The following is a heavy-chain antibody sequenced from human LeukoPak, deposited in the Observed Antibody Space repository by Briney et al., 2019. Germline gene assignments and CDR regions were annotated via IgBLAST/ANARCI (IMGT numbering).Heavy chain of an antibody. CDR1: GGSISSYY. V-gene: IGHV4-39*01. Sequence: SEILSLTCTVSGGSISSYYWGWVRQPPEKGLEWIGRFYYSGSTYYHPSLKSRVTISVDTSKNQFSLNLSSVTTADTAVYYCARTAGVAVAGSRQYFDYWGQGTLVTVSS. CDR3: ARTAGVAVAGSRQYFDY. J-gene: IGHJ4*02. D-gene: IGHD6-19*01. CDR2: FYYSGST.